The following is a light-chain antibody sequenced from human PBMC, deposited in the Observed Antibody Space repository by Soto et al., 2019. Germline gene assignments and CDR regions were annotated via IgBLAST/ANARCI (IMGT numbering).Light chain of an antibody. Sequence: QSVLTQPPSASGTPGQRVTISCSGSSSNIGSNTVNWYQQLPGTAPKLLIYSNNQRPSGVPDRFSGSKSGTSASLAISGLQSEDEADYYCAAWDDSLNGPEYVFGTGTKLTV. CDR1: SSNIGSNT. J-gene: IGLJ1*01. CDR2: SNN. CDR3: AAWDDSLNGPEYV. V-gene: IGLV1-44*01.